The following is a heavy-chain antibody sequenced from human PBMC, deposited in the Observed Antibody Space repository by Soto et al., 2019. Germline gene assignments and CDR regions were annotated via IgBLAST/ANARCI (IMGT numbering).Heavy chain of an antibody. D-gene: IGHD2-15*01. J-gene: IGHJ6*03. CDR3: ARVVDGLPANPLYYMDV. CDR2: IYYSGST. Sequence: QVQLQESGPGLVKPSETLSLTCTVSGGSISSYYWSWIRQPPGKGLEWIGYIYYSGSTNYNPSLKSRVTISVDTSKNQFSLKLSSVTAADTAVYYCARVVDGLPANPLYYMDVWGKGTTVTVSS. V-gene: IGHV4-59*01. CDR1: GGSISSYY.